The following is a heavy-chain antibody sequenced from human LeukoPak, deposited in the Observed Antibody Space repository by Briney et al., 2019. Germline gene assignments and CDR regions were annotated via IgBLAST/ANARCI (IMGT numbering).Heavy chain of an antibody. CDR3: AKAPLAVAPGDYFDY. CDR1: GFTFSSYG. J-gene: IGHJ4*02. Sequence: GGSLRLSCAASGFTFSSYGMSWVRQAPGKGLEWVSGISGSGGFTYFADSVKGRFTISRDNSKNTLYLQMNSLRAEDTAVYYCAKAPLAVAPGDYFDYWGQGTLVTVSS. CDR2: ISGSGGFT. D-gene: IGHD6-19*01. V-gene: IGHV3-23*01.